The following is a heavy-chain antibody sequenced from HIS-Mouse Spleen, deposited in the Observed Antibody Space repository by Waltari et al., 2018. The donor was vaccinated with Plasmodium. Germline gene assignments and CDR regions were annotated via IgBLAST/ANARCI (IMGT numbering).Heavy chain of an antibody. D-gene: IGHD3-10*01. CDR1: GGSFSGYY. CDR3: ARCRVLGTSSAYFDR. CDR2: INHSGSH. J-gene: IGHJ2*01. Sequence: QVQLQQWGAGLLKPWQTLSLTCAVYGGSFSGYYWSWSRQPPGKGPEWFGEINHSGSHNYNPSLKGRVTISGDTSQYQFSLKRSSVTAAATAVYYCARCRVLGTSSAYFDRWGRGTLVTVSS. V-gene: IGHV4-34*01.